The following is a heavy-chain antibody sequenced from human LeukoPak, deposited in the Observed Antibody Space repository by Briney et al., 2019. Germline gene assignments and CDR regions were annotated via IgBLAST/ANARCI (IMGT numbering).Heavy chain of an antibody. CDR1: GYTFTNYG. Sequence: ASVKVSCKASGYTFTNYGVNWVRQAPGQGLEWMGWINTNTRNPTYAQGFTGRFVFSLDTSLSTAYLQISSLKAEDTAVYYCARDKYQLPYEIDYWGQGTLVTISS. CDR2: INTNTRNP. V-gene: IGHV7-4-1*02. J-gene: IGHJ4*02. D-gene: IGHD2-2*01. CDR3: ARDKYQLPYEIDY.